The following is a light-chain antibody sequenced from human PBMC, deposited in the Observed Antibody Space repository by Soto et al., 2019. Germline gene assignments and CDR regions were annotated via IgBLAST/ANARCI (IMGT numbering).Light chain of an antibody. J-gene: IGLJ3*02. V-gene: IGLV2-11*01. CDR1: SSDVGGYNY. CDR2: DVS. Sequence: QSALTQPRSVSGSPGKSVTISCTGTSSDVGGYNYVSWYQQHPGKAPKLMIYDVSKRPSGVPDRFSGYKSGNTASLTISVLQAEDEADYYFCSDAGSWVFGGGTKLTVL. CDR3: CSDAGSWV.